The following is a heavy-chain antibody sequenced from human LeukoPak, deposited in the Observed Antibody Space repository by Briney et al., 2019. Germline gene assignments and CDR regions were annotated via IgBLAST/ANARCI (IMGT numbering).Heavy chain of an antibody. Sequence: GGSLRLSCAASGFTFSSYAMSWVRQAPGKGPEWVSAISGSGGSTYYADSVKGRFTISRDNSKNTLHLQLNSLRAEDTALYYCAKSCGGTCYYYGMDVWGQGTTVTVSS. V-gene: IGHV3-23*01. CDR3: AKSCGGTCYYYGMDV. CDR1: GFTFSSYA. J-gene: IGHJ6*02. CDR2: ISGSGGST. D-gene: IGHD2-15*01.